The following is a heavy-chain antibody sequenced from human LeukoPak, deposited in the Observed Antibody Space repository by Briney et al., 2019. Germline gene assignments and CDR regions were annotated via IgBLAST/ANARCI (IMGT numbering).Heavy chain of an antibody. Sequence: GGSLRLSCAASGFTFSSYEMNWVRQAPGKGLEWVSYISSSGSTIYYADSVKGRFTISRDNAKNSLYLQMNSLRAEDTAVYYCARGSRYSSGWYLSRWFDPWGQGTLVTVSS. CDR1: GFTFSSYE. CDR2: ISSSGSTI. J-gene: IGHJ5*02. D-gene: IGHD6-19*01. CDR3: ARGSRYSSGWYLSRWFDP. V-gene: IGHV3-48*03.